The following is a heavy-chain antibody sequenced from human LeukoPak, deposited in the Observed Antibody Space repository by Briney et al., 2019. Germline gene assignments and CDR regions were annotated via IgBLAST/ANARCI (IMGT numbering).Heavy chain of an antibody. D-gene: IGHD3-3*01. CDR1: GGSISSYY. CDR3: ARDNWEWPLFPDYYYYMDV. CDR2: IYTSGST. J-gene: IGHJ6*03. Sequence: PSETLSLXCTVSGGSISSYYWSWIRQPAGKGLEWIGRIYTSGSTNYNPSLKSRVTMSVDTSKNQFSLKLSSVTAADTAVYYCARDNWEWPLFPDYYYYMDVWGKGTTVTVSS. V-gene: IGHV4-4*07.